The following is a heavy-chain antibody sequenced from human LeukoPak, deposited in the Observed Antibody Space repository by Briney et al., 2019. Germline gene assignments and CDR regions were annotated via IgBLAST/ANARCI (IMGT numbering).Heavy chain of an antibody. J-gene: IGHJ4*02. CDR2: LRAGNGNT. CDR1: GYTSTSYA. D-gene: IGHD6-19*01. V-gene: IGHV1-3*03. CDR3: ARETPRGIAVAGHFDY. Sequence: GTSETLSLNASGYTSTSYAMHWVRQAPGQRLERKGWLRAGNGNTKYSQEFQDRVTITRDTSASTAYMELSSLRSEDMAVYYCARETPRGIAVAGHFDYWGQGTLVTVSS.